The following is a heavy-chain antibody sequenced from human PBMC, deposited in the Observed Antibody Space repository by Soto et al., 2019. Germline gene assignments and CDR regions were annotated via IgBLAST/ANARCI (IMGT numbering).Heavy chain of an antibody. Sequence: QVHLVQSGAEVKKPGASVRVSCKASGYSFTANSMHWVRQAPGPGLEWMGWINPNNGGTNYERKFQVWVTMTSDTSISTPYMVLTTLKSDDTAYYCCEIQRSGVVYWVQGTLFTVSS. D-gene: IGHD2-15*01. V-gene: IGHV1-2*04. J-gene: IGHJ4*02. CDR1: GYSFTANS. CDR3: EIQRSGVVY. CDR2: INPNNGGT.